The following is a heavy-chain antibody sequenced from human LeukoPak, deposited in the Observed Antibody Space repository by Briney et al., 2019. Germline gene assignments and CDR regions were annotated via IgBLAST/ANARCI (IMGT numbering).Heavy chain of an antibody. CDR1: GGSLSSSSYY. J-gene: IGHJ3*01. V-gene: IGHV4-39*01. CDR3: ASGYPYSSGWYDAFDL. Sequence: SETLSLTRTVSGGSLSSSSYYCGWIRQPPGKGLEWIGRIYNIGSTYYNPSLNSRVTISVDTSKNPFSLELSSVTAADTAVYYCASGYPYSSGWYDAFDLWAQGTMVTVSS. CDR2: IYNIGST. D-gene: IGHD6-19*01.